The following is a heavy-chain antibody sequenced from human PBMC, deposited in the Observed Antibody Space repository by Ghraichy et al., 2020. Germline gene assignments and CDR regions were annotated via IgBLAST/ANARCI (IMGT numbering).Heavy chain of an antibody. CDR2: ISTVGGYI. CDR3: GGSGTSLFLPRVHY. Sequence: GESLNISCAASGFNFRAYCMNWVRQVPGKGLEWVSSISTVGGYISFADSVRGRFTISRDDATTSVYLQLTGLRAEDTAVYYCGGSGTSLFLPRVHYWGQGPLVPVSS. J-gene: IGHJ4*02. V-gene: IGHV3-21*01. CDR1: GFNFRAYC. D-gene: IGHD2-2*01.